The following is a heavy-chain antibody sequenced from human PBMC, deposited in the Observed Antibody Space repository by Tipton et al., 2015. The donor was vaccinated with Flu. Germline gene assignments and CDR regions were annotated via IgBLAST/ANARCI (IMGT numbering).Heavy chain of an antibody. CDR1: GFTFRTYW. J-gene: IGHJ4*02. Sequence: SLRLSCEASGFTFRTYWMNWVRQAPGKGLEWVANIKQDGSEKYYVDSVKGRFTISRDNAKNSLYLQMNSLRAEDTAVYYCARGGNQSPKHFDYWGQGTLVTVSS. V-gene: IGHV3-7*01. D-gene: IGHD4-23*01. CDR3: ARGGNQSPKHFDY. CDR2: IKQDGSEK.